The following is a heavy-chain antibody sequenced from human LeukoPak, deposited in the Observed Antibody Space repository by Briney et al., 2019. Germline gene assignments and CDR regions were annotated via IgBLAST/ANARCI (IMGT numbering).Heavy chain of an antibody. CDR2: IKEGGSEK. V-gene: IGHV3-7*01. CDR3: ARGGPFPSGSSSREYYLDY. CDR1: GFTFSNYW. J-gene: IGHJ4*02. Sequence: GGSLRLSCAASGFTFSNYWMSWVRQAPGKGLEWVANIKEGGSEKYYVDSVKGRFTISRDNAKNSLYLQMNSLRAEDTALYYCARGGPFPSGSSSREYYLDYWGQGTLVTVSS. D-gene: IGHD6-6*01.